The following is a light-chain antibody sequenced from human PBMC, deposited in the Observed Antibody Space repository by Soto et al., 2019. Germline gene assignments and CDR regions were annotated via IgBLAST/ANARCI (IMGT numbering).Light chain of an antibody. CDR3: ATWDRSLSAGV. Sequence: QSVLTQPPSVSAAPGQKVTISCSGSSSNIGNNYVFWYQQLPGTAPKLLIYDNDKRPSGIPDRFSGSKSGTSATLGITGLQTGDEADYYCATWDRSLSAGVFGGGTQLTVL. CDR2: DND. CDR1: SSNIGNNY. V-gene: IGLV1-51*01. J-gene: IGLJ2*01.